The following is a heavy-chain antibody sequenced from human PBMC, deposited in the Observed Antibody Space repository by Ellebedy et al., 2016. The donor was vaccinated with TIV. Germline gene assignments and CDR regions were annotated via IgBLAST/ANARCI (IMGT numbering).Heavy chain of an antibody. Sequence: SQTLSLTCAISGDSVSSKRAAWTWIRQSPSRGLEWLGRTYYRSKWYTNYAVSVKSRITINPDTSKNQFSLQLNSVTPEDTAVYYCARAVYNDSSERADGFDNWGQGTLVTVSS. CDR1: GDSVSSKRAA. J-gene: IGHJ4*02. CDR2: TYYRSKWYT. CDR3: ARAVYNDSSERADGFDN. V-gene: IGHV6-1*01. D-gene: IGHD1-14*01.